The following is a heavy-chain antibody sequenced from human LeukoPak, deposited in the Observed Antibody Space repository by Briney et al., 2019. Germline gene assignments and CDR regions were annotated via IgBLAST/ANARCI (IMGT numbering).Heavy chain of an antibody. Sequence: AGSLRLSCAASGFTFDDYGMTWVHQAPGKGLEWVSGINWNGGSTGYADSVKGRFTISRDNAKNSLYLQMNSLRAEDTALYYCARAGLYNWNYEGTTYFDFWGQGTLVTVSA. CDR1: GFTFDDYG. V-gene: IGHV3-20*04. D-gene: IGHD1-7*01. CDR2: INWNGGST. CDR3: ARAGLYNWNYEGTTYFDF. J-gene: IGHJ4*02.